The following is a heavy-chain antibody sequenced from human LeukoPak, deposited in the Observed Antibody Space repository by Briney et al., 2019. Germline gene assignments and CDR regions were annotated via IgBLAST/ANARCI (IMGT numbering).Heavy chain of an antibody. D-gene: IGHD2-2*02. CDR2: IIPIFGTA. Sequence: SVKVSSKASGGTFSSYAISWVRQAPGQGLEWMGGIIPIFGTANYAQKFQGRVTITADESTSTAYMELSSLRSEDTAVYYCARDGWEYQLLYPPQFDYWGQGTLVTVSS. CDR3: ARDGWEYQLLYPPQFDY. V-gene: IGHV1-69*13. CDR1: GGTFSSYA. J-gene: IGHJ4*02.